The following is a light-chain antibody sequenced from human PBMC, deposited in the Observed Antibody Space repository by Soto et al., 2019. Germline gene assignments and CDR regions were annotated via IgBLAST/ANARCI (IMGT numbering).Light chain of an antibody. CDR2: LGS. CDR3: MQTLQTPLT. J-gene: IGKJ4*01. V-gene: IGKV2-28*01. CDR1: QSLLHSGGHNF. Sequence: DIVMTQSPVSLPVTPGEPASISCRASQSLLHSGGHNFLDWYLQKPGQSPQVLIYLGSNRASGVPDRFSGSGSGADFTLEISRVEVEDVGVYYCMQTLQTPLTFGGGTKVEIK.